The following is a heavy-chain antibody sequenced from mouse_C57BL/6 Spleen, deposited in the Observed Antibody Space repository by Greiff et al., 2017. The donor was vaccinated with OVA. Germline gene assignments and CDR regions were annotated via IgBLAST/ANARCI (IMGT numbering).Heavy chain of an antibody. D-gene: IGHD1-1*01. Sequence: QVQLQQPGAELVMPGASVKLSCKASGYTFTSYWMHWVKQRPGQGLEWIGELDPSDSSTNYNQKFKGKSTLTVDKSSSTAYMQLSSLTSEDSAVYYCARSGITTVEAMDYWGQGTSVTVSS. CDR3: ARSGITTVEAMDY. CDR2: LDPSDSST. J-gene: IGHJ4*01. CDR1: GYTFTSYW. V-gene: IGHV1-69*01.